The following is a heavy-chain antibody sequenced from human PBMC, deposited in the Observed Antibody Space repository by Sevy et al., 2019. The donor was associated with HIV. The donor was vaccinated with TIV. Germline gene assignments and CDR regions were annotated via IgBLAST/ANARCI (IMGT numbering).Heavy chain of an antibody. CDR3: ATESIEGNYYDSSGFFVLYDYGMDV. D-gene: IGHD3-22*01. V-gene: IGHV3-15*01. J-gene: IGHJ6*02. CDR2: IKSKTEGGTT. Sequence: GGSLRLSCLASGFTFSKNWMSWVRQAPGKGLEWVGRIKSKTEGGTTDYAAPVKGRFTILRDDSKNTLYLQMNSLKTEDTAVYYSATESIEGNYYDSSGFFVLYDYGMDVWGQGTTVTVSS. CDR1: GFTFSKNW.